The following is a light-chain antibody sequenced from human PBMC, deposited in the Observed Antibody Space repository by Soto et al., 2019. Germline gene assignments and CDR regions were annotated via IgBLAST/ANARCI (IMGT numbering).Light chain of an antibody. V-gene: IGKV3-20*01. CDR2: AAS. J-gene: IGKJ2*01. CDR3: QKYGSAPWP. Sequence: EIELTQSPGTLSLSPGERATLSCRASQSVSSSYLAWYQQKPGQAPRLLIYAASSKATGIPDRFSGSGSGTDFTLTISSLEPEDFAAYYCQKYGSAPWPSGEGPKLEIK. CDR1: QSVSSSY.